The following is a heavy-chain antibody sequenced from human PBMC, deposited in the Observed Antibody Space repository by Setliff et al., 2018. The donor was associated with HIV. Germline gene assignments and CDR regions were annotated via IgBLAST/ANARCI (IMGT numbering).Heavy chain of an antibody. CDR1: GGSISSGDYY. Sequence: PSETLSLTCTVSGGSISSGDYYWTWIRQPAGKGLEWIGRLHLSGDTNYNPSLKSRVTMSIDTSKNQFSLKLSSVTAADTAVYYCARDNSYYYGSGSHYWYGMDVWGQGTTVTVSS. CDR2: LHLSGDT. D-gene: IGHD3-10*01. V-gene: IGHV4-61*02. CDR3: ARDNSYYYGSGSHYWYGMDV. J-gene: IGHJ6*01.